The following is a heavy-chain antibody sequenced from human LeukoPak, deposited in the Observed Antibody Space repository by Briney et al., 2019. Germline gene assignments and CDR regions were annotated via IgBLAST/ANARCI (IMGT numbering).Heavy chain of an antibody. CDR2: ISYDGSNK. V-gene: IGHV3-30*03. J-gene: IGHJ6*03. Sequence: GRSLRLSCAASGFTFSSYGMHWVRQAPGKGLEWVAVISYDGSNKYYADSVKGRFTISRDNSKNTLYLQMNSLRAEDTAVYYCARGNYYDSSGYYPVYYYYYMDVWGKGTTVTVSS. CDR3: ARGNYYDSSGYYPVYYYYYMDV. D-gene: IGHD3-22*01. CDR1: GFTFSSYG.